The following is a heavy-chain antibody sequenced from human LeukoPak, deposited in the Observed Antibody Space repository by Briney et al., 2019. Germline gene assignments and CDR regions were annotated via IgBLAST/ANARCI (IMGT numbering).Heavy chain of an antibody. Sequence: GGSLRLSCAASGFTFSSYNMNWVRQAPGKGLEWVSSISSSSSYIYYADSVKGRFTISRDNSKNTLSLQMNSLRAEDTAVYYCARNCVPGYDFWSGYWAGFDYWGQGTLVTVSS. CDR1: GFTFSSYN. CDR3: ARNCVPGYDFWSGYWAGFDY. V-gene: IGHV3-21*01. D-gene: IGHD3-3*01. CDR2: ISSSSSYI. J-gene: IGHJ4*02.